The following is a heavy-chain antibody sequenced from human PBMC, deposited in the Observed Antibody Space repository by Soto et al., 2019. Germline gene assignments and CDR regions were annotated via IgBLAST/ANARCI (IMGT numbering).Heavy chain of an antibody. V-gene: IGHV4-39*01. CDR1: GGSISSSSYY. CDR3: ARNYCGGDCKMWYYFDY. Sequence: KSSETLSLTCTVSGGSISSSSYYWGWIRQPPGKGLEWIGSIYYSGSTYYNPSLKSRVTISVDTSKNQFSLKLSSVTAADTAVYYCARNYCGGDCKMWYYFDYWGQGTLVTVSS. J-gene: IGHJ4*02. CDR2: IYYSGST. D-gene: IGHD2-21*02.